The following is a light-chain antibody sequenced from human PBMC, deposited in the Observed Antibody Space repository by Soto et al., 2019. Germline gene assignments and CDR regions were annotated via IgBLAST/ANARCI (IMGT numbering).Light chain of an antibody. CDR2: GAS. V-gene: IGKV3-15*01. Sequence: EIVMTQSPATLSVSPGERATLSCRASQSVSSNLAWYQQKPGQAPWLLIYGASTRATGIPARFSGSGSGTEFTLPISSLQSEDFAVYYCQQYNNWPPRTFGQGTKVEIK. CDR1: QSVSSN. J-gene: IGKJ1*01. CDR3: QQYNNWPPRT.